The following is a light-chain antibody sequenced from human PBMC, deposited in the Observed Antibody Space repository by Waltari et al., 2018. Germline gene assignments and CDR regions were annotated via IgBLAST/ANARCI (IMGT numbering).Light chain of an antibody. CDR2: DVS. Sequence: QSALTQPASVSGSPGQSITSSCTGTSSDIGAYNYVSWYQTHPGKAPKVMMSDVSNRPPGISSGFSGSESGNTASRTISGLQAADEADYYCSSYTSSSTYVFGSWTMVTVL. CDR3: SSYTSSSTYV. CDR1: SSDIGAYNY. V-gene: IGLV2-14*01. J-gene: IGLJ1*01.